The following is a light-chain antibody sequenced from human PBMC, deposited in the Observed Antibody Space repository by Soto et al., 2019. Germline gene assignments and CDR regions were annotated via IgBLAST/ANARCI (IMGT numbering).Light chain of an antibody. CDR2: AAS. Sequence: EIVLTQSPGTLSLSPGERATLSCRASQSVSSSYLAWYQQKPGQAPRLFIYAASIRATGIPDRFSGSGSGTDFTLTISRLEPEDFATYYCQQRSTWPPRFTFGPGTKVDIK. CDR3: QQRSTWPPRFT. V-gene: IGKV3D-20*02. J-gene: IGKJ3*01. CDR1: QSVSSSY.